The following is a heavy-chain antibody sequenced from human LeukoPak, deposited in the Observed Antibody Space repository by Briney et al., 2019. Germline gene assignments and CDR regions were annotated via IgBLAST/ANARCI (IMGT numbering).Heavy chain of an antibody. CDR1: GFTFSGSA. CDR3: TRKITMVRGVIIPQYYYYGMDV. D-gene: IGHD3-10*01. V-gene: IGHV3-73*01. CDR2: IRSKANSYAT. Sequence: GGSLKLSCAASGFTFSGSAMHWDRQASGKGLEWVGRIRSKANSYATAYAASVKGRFTISRDDSKNTAYLQMNSLKTEDTAVYYCTRKITMVRGVIIPQYYYYGMDVWGQGTTVTVSS. J-gene: IGHJ6*02.